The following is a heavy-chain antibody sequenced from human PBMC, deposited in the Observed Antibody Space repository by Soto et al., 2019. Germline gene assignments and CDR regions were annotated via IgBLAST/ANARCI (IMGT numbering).Heavy chain of an antibody. J-gene: IGHJ4*02. CDR3: GRVLGYGDYDY. CDR1: GGSISSYY. V-gene: IGHV4-59*01. CDR2: IYYSGST. D-gene: IGHD4-17*01. Sequence: SETLSLTCTVSGGSISSYYWSWIRQPPGKGLEWIGYIYYSGSTNYNPSLKSRVTISVDTSKNQFSLKLSSVTAADTAVYYCGRVLGYGDYDYWGQGTLVTVSS.